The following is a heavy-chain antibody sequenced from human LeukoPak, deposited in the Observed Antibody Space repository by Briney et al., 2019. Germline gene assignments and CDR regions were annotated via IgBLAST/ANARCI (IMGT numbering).Heavy chain of an antibody. CDR1: GFTFSSYS. Sequence: GGSLRLSCAASGFTFSSYSMTWVRQAPGKGLEWVSTFGYSGKTFYADSVKGRFTISRDNSKNTLYLQMSSLRAEDSAVYYRARRGRAATAEHYFDYWGQGTLVTVSS. CDR3: ARRGRAATAEHYFDY. V-gene: IGHV3-23*01. CDR2: FGYSGKT. D-gene: IGHD2-15*01. J-gene: IGHJ4*02.